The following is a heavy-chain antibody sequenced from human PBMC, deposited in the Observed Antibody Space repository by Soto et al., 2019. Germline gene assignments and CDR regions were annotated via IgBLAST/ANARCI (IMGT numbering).Heavy chain of an antibody. V-gene: IGHV3-30*18. J-gene: IGHJ6*02. D-gene: IGHD6-13*01. Sequence: PGGSLRLSCAASGFTFSSYGMHWVRQAPGKGLEWVAVISYDGSNKYFAYSVKGRFTISRDNSKNTLYLQMNSLRAEDTAVYYCAKDRPGELLSIAAAGMYYYYGMDVWGQGTTVTVSS. CDR2: ISYDGSNK. CDR3: AKDRPGELLSIAAAGMYYYYGMDV. CDR1: GFTFSSYG.